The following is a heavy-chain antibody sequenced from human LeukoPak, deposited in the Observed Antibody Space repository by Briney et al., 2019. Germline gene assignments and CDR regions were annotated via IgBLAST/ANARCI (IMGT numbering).Heavy chain of an antibody. V-gene: IGHV3-66*01. CDR2: LYGGGNT. J-gene: IGHJ4*02. D-gene: IGHD2-21*02. CDR3: ARGLSGSGSDCCPFKY. Sequence: GGSLRLSCAASGFIVSGNYMTWVRQAPGKGLEWVSTLYGGGNTYYADSVKGRFTISRDNSKNTLYLQMNSLRAEDTAVYYCARGLSGSGSDCCPFKYWGQGILVNVSS. CDR1: GFIVSGNY.